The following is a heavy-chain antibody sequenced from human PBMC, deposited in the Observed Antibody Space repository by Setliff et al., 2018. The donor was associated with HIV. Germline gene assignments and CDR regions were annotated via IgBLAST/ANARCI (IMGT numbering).Heavy chain of an antibody. D-gene: IGHD6-19*01. J-gene: IGHJ5*02. CDR3: ARGRTQWPNYNYFDP. CDR2: VYYSGTT. Sequence: SETLSLTCTVSGGSISTSGPGYYWGWVRQPPGGGLEWIGSVYYSGTTYYNPSLKSRVTISVDTSKNQLSLRLTSVTAADTAVYYCARGRTQWPNYNYFDPWGLGTLVTVSS. V-gene: IGHV4-39*01. CDR1: GGSISTSGPGYY.